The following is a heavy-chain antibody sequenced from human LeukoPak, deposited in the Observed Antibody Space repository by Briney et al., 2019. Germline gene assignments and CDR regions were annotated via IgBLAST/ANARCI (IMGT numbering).Heavy chain of an antibody. CDR3: ARHGGRRLTMVRGVSKWFDP. J-gene: IGHJ5*02. CDR1: GDSISSSSYY. Sequence: SETLSLTCTVSGDSISSSSYYWGWIRQPPGKGLEWIGTIFYSGSTYYNPSLKSRVTISVDTSKNQFSLKLSSVTAADTAVYYCARHGGRRLTMVRGVSKWFDPWGQGTLVTVSS. CDR2: IFYSGST. D-gene: IGHD3-10*01. V-gene: IGHV4-39*01.